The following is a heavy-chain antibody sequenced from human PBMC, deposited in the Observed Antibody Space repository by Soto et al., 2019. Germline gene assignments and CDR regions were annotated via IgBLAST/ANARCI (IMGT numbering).Heavy chain of an antibody. CDR3: ASGLDYDFRSGYYKQHWFDP. CDR2: IYYSGST. D-gene: IGHD3-3*01. CDR1: GGSISSSSYY. J-gene: IGHJ5*02. V-gene: IGHV4-39*01. Sequence: SETLSLTCTVSGGSISSSSYYWGWIRQPPGKGLEWIGSIYYSGSTYYNPSLKSRVTISVDTSKNQFSLKLSSVTAADTAVYYCASGLDYDFRSGYYKQHWFDPWGQGTLVTVSS.